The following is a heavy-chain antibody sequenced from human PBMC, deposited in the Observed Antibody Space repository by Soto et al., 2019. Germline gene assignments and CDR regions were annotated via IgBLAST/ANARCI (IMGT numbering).Heavy chain of an antibody. J-gene: IGHJ4*02. D-gene: IGHD6-13*01. CDR3: ARDLVIAAAGTEGYYFDY. CDR1: GGTFSSYA. V-gene: IGHV1-69*01. Sequence: QVQLVQSGAEVKKPGSSVKVSCKASGGTFSSYAISWVRQAPGQGLEWMGGIVPIFGTANYPQEFQARVTTTADEATSTAYMELSSLRSEVTAVYYCARDLVIAAAGTEGYYFDYWGQGTLVTVSS. CDR2: IVPIFGTA.